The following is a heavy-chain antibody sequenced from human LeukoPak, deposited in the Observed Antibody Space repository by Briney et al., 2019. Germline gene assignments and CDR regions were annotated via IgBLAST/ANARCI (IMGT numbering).Heavy chain of an antibody. Sequence: ASVKVSCKASGFTFTSSAVQWVRQARGQRLEWIGWIVVGSGNTNYAQKFQERVTITRDMSTSTAYMELSSLRSEDTAVYYCAADDFWSGYSLVYWGQGTLVTVSS. D-gene: IGHD3-3*01. CDR1: GFTFTSSA. CDR3: AADDFWSGYSLVY. V-gene: IGHV1-58*01. J-gene: IGHJ4*02. CDR2: IVVGSGNT.